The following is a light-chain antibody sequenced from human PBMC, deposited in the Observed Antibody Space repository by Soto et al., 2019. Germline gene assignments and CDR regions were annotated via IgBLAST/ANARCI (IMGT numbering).Light chain of an antibody. Sequence: DIQMTQSPSTLSGSVGDRVTITCRASQNLSVWLAWYQQKPGEAPKLQIYKASILQSGVPSRFSGSGSGTEFTLTINSLQPDDFATYYCQHYNSYFGGGTKVDIK. CDR3: QHYNSY. J-gene: IGKJ4*01. V-gene: IGKV1-5*03. CDR2: KAS. CDR1: QNLSVW.